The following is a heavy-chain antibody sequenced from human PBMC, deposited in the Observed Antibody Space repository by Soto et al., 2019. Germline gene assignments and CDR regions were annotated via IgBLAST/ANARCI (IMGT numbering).Heavy chain of an antibody. CDR3: AGSIFYYGRDV. CDR1: GYSFTNYW. Sequence: PGESLKISCTTSGYSFTNYWIGWVRQMPGKGPEWMGIIYPGDSDTRYSPSFQGQVTISADKSTSTAYLLWSSLRASDTAIYFWAGSIFYYGRDVWGQGTTVTVSS. J-gene: IGHJ6*02. CDR2: IYPGDSDT. V-gene: IGHV5-51*01.